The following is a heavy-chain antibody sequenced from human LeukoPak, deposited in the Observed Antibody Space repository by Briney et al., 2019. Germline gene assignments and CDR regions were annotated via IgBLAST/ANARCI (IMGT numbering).Heavy chain of an antibody. CDR3: GTLYYDILTGYSNDAFDI. J-gene: IGHJ3*02. CDR2: IIPIFGTA. V-gene: IGHV1-69*06. Sequence: SVKVSCKASGGTFSSYAISWVRQAPGQGLEWMGGIIPIFGTANYTQKFQGRVTITADKSTSTAYMELSSLRSEDTAVYYCGTLYYDILTGYSNDAFDIWGQGTMVTVSS. CDR1: GGTFSSYA. D-gene: IGHD3-9*01.